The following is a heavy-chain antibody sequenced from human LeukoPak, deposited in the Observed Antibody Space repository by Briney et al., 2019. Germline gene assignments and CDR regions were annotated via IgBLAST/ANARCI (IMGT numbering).Heavy chain of an antibody. D-gene: IGHD3-3*01. Sequence: GGSLRLSCAASGFTFRSHWMSWVRQAPGKVLEWVAVISYDGSNKYYADSVKGRFTISRDNSKNTLYLQMNSLRAEDTAVYYCARDCVSQYYDFWSGYGYYYYYYMDVWGKGTTVTVSS. V-gene: IGHV3-30*03. CDR3: ARDCVSQYYDFWSGYGYYYYYYMDV. CDR2: ISYDGSNK. J-gene: IGHJ6*03. CDR1: GFTFRSHW.